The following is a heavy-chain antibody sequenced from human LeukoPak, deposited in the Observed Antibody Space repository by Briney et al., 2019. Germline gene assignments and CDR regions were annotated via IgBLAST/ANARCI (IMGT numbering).Heavy chain of an antibody. CDR1: GGSFSGYY. D-gene: IGHD3-10*01. V-gene: IGHV4-34*01. Sequence: SETLSLTCAVYGGSFSGYYWSWIRQPPGKGLEWIGEINHSGSTNYNPSLKSRVPISVDTSKNQFSLKLSSVTAADTAVYYCARGPPPYYYGSGSYLGFDYWGQGTLVTVSS. CDR3: ARGPPPYYYGSGSYLGFDY. J-gene: IGHJ4*02. CDR2: INHSGST.